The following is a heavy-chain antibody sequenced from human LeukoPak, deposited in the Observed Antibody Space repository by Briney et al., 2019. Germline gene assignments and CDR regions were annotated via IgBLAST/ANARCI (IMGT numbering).Heavy chain of an antibody. V-gene: IGHV4-30-4*01. CDR1: GGSISSGDYY. CDR2: IYYSGST. Sequence: PSQTLSLTCTVSGGSISSGDYYWSWIRQPPGKGLEWIGYIYYSGSTYYNPSLKSRVTISVDTSKNQFSLKLSSVTAADTAVYYCARDRITMVRGVLYYYYGMDVWGQGTTVTVSS. D-gene: IGHD3-10*01. CDR3: ARDRITMVRGVLYYYYGMDV. J-gene: IGHJ6*02.